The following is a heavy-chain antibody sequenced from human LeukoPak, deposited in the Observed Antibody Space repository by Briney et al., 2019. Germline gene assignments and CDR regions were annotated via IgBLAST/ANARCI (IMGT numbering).Heavy chain of an antibody. V-gene: IGHV1-24*01. CDR1: GYTLTVLS. CDR2: FDPEDGET. Sequence: ASVKVSCKVSGYTLTVLSMHWVRQAPGKGLEWMGGFDPEDGETIYAQKFQGRVTMTEDTSTDTAYMELSSLRSEDTAVYYCATDMADYYDSSGYYNYWGQGTLVTVSS. CDR3: ATDMADYYDSSGYYNY. J-gene: IGHJ4*02. D-gene: IGHD3-22*01.